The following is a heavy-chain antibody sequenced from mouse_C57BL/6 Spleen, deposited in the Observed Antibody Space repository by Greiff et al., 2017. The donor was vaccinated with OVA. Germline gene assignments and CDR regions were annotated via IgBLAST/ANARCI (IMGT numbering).Heavy chain of an antibody. V-gene: IGHV14-2*01. J-gene: IGHJ3*01. CDR1: GFNIKDYY. CDR2: IDPEDGET. CDR3: ARGYGSSSAWFAY. D-gene: IGHD1-1*01. Sequence: DVKLQESGAELVKPGASVKLSCTASGFNIKDYYMHWVKQRTEQGLEWIGRIDPEDGETKYAPKFQGKATITADTSSNTAYLQLSSLTSEDTAVYYCARGYGSSSAWFAYWGQGTLVTVSA.